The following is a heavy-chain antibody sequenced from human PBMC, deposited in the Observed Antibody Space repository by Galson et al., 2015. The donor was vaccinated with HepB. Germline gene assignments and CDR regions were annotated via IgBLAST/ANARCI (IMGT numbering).Heavy chain of an antibody. J-gene: IGHJ6*02. Sequence: SVKVSCKASGGTFGSYTISWVRQAPGQGLEWMGRIIPTLAIVDYAQKFQGRVTIRADKSTGTAYMELSRLRSEDTALYYCAREKLVPISTVSLSGNGMDVWGQGTTVTVSS. D-gene: IGHD6-13*01. CDR2: IIPTLAIV. CDR3: AREKLVPISTVSLSGNGMDV. V-gene: IGHV1-69*04. CDR1: GGTFGSYT.